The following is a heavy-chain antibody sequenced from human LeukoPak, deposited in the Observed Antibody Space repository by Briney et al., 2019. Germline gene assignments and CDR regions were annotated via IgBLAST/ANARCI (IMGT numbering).Heavy chain of an antibody. Sequence: GGSLRLSCAASGFTFSSYAMSWVRQAPGKGLEWVSAISGSGGSTYYADSVKGRFTISRDNSKNTLYLQMNSLRAEDTAVYYCAKIGNKAVYYYGSGSAVDYWGQGTLVTVPS. D-gene: IGHD3-10*01. CDR1: GFTFSSYA. J-gene: IGHJ4*02. V-gene: IGHV3-23*01. CDR3: AKIGNKAVYYYGSGSAVDY. CDR2: ISGSGGST.